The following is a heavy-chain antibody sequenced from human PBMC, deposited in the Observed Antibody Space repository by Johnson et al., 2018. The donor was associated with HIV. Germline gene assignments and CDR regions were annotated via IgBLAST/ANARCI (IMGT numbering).Heavy chain of an antibody. CDR3: ARDRSSHWGDAFDI. CDR2: INSDGSST. CDR1: GFTFSSYW. D-gene: IGHD7-27*01. J-gene: IGHJ3*02. V-gene: IGHV3-74*01. Sequence: EVQVVESGGGLVQPGGSLRLSCAASGFTFSSYWMHWVRQAPGKGLVWVSRINSDGSSTTYADSVKGRFTISRDNAKNSLYLQMNSLRAEDTALYYCARDRSSHWGDAFDIWGQGTMVTVSS.